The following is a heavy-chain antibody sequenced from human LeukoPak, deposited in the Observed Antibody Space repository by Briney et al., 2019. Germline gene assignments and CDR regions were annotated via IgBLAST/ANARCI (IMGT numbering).Heavy chain of an antibody. D-gene: IGHD2-2*01. Sequence: PSETLSLTCTVSGGSISSGGYYWSWIRQHPGKGLEWIGYINYSGSTYYNPSLKSRVTISVDTSKNQFSLKLSSVTAADTAVYYCARVTGYCSSTSCKERRFDYWGQGTLVTVSS. CDR1: GGSISSGGYY. CDR3: ARVTGYCSSTSCKERRFDY. CDR2: INYSGST. V-gene: IGHV4-31*03. J-gene: IGHJ4*02.